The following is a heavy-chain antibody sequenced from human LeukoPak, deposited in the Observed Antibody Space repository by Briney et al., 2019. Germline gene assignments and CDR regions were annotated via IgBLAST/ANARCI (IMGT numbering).Heavy chain of an antibody. CDR1: GFTFSNAW. Sequence: GGSLRLSCAASGFTFSNAWMSWVRQAPGKGLEWVGRIKSKTDGGTTDYAAPVKGRFTISRDDSKNTLYLQMNSLKTEDTAVYYCARLSTGSAYYFDYWGQGTLVTVSS. J-gene: IGHJ4*02. D-gene: IGHD1-26*01. V-gene: IGHV3-15*01. CDR2: IKSKTDGGTT. CDR3: ARLSTGSAYYFDY.